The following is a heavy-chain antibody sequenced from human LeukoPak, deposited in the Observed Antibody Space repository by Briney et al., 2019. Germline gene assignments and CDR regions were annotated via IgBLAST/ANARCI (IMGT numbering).Heavy chain of an antibody. D-gene: IGHD2-21*02. Sequence: ASVKVSCKASGYNFTSYDINWVRQANGQGLEWMGWMNPNSGNTGYAQKFQGRVTMTRNTSINTAYMELSSLSSEDTAVYYCARPSGNCGGDCYRLSYWGQGTLVTVSS. CDR3: ARPSGNCGGDCYRLSY. CDR2: MNPNSGNT. J-gene: IGHJ4*02. CDR1: GYNFTSYD. V-gene: IGHV1-8*01.